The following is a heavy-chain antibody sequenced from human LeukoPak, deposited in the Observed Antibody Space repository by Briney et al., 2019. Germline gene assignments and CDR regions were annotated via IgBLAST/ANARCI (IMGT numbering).Heavy chain of an antibody. D-gene: IGHD3-22*01. V-gene: IGHV1-8*01. CDR1: GYTFTSYD. CDR3: ATDSSGYHDAFDI. Sequence: GASVKVSCKASGYTFTSYDINWVRQATGQGLEWMGWMSPNSGNTGYAQKFQGRVTMTRNTSISTAYMELSSLRSEDTAVYYCATDSSGYHDAFDIWGQGTMVTVSS. CDR2: MSPNSGNT. J-gene: IGHJ3*02.